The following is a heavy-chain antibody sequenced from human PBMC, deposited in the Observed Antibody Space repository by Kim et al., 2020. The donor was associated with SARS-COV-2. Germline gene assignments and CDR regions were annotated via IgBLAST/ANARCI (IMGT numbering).Heavy chain of an antibody. CDR3: ARVFEN. CDR2: TNVKT. J-gene: IGHJ4*02. Sequence: TNVKTNYNPSLKRRVTISLDPSKTQFSRKLTSVTEAATAVYYCARVFENWGQGILVTVSS. V-gene: IGHV4-4*07.